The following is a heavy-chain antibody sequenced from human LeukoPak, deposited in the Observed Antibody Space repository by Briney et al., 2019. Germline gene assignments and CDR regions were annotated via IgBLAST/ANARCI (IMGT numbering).Heavy chain of an antibody. CDR2: ISSSSSYI. CDR1: GFTFSSYS. CDR3: ARLIAAAGNGGFYFDY. D-gene: IGHD6-13*01. V-gene: IGHV3-21*01. J-gene: IGHJ4*02. Sequence: GGSLRLSCAASGFTFSSYSMNWVRQAPGKGLEWVSSISSSSSYIYYADSVKGRFTISRDNAKNPVYLQMNSLRAEDTAVYYCARLIAAAGNGGFYFDYWGQGTLVTVSS.